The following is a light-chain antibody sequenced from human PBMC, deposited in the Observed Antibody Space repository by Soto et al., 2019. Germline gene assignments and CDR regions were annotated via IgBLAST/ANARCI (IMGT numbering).Light chain of an antibody. CDR3: QQYKSWPPIT. V-gene: IGKV3-15*01. CDR1: QSISDT. J-gene: IGKJ5*01. Sequence: EIVMTQSPATLSVSPGGRATLSCRASQSISDTLAWYQQKPGQAPRLLIYGASTRATGTPARFSGSGSGTEFTPTISSLQSEDFAVYYCQQYKSWPPITFGQGTRLEIK. CDR2: GAS.